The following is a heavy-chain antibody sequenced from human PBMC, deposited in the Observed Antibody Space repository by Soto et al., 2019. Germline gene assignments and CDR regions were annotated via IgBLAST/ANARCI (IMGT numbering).Heavy chain of an antibody. CDR1: GGTFSSYA. Sequence: SVKVSCKASGGTFSSYAISWVRQAPGQGLEWMGGIIPIFGTANYAQKFQGRVTITADESTSTAYMEPSSLRSEDTAVYYCARGHSSGWLSGFDPWGQGTLVTVSS. CDR2: IIPIFGTA. V-gene: IGHV1-69*13. J-gene: IGHJ5*02. CDR3: ARGHSSGWLSGFDP. D-gene: IGHD6-19*01.